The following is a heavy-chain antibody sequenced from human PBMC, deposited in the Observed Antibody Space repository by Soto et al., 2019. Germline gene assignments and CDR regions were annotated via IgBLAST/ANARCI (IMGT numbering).Heavy chain of an antibody. Sequence: QVQLQESGPGLVKPSQTLSLTCTVPGGSISSGDYYWSWIRQHPGKGLEWIGHIYNSGSTYYNPALNSRVTLSGATSKNQFSLKLNSVTASDTAVYYCARVSYSSYPRDYYYGMDGWGQGTTVTVSS. CDR2: IYNSGST. D-gene: IGHD6-6*01. V-gene: IGHV4-31*03. J-gene: IGHJ6*02. CDR1: GGSISSGDYY. CDR3: ARVSYSSYPRDYYYGMDG.